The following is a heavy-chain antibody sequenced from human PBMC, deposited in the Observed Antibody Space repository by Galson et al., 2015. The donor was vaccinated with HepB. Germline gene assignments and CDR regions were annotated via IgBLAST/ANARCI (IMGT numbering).Heavy chain of an antibody. CDR2: ISSSSSYT. D-gene: IGHD2-15*01. CDR1: GFTFSNYY. J-gene: IGHJ6*02. CDR3: ARDTLVVVVAANYYGMDV. Sequence: SLRLSCAASGFTFSNYYMSWIRQAPGKGPEWVSYISSSSSYTNYADSVKGRFTISRDNAKNSLYLQMNSLRAEDTAVYYCARDTLVVVVAANYYGMDVWGQGTTVTVSS. V-gene: IGHV3-11*06.